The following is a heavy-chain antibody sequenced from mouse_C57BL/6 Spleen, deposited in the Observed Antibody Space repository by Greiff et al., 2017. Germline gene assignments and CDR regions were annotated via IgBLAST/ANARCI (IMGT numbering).Heavy chain of an antibody. CDR2: ISSGSSTI. Sequence: EVTLVESGGGLVKPGGSLKLSCAASGFTFSDYGMHWVRQAPEKGLEWVAYISSGSSTIYYADTVKGRFTISRDNAKNTRFLQMTRLSSEDTAMYYCARGYSYFDDWGQGTTLTVSS. J-gene: IGHJ2*01. V-gene: IGHV5-17*01. D-gene: IGHD2-3*01. CDR3: ARGYSYFDD. CDR1: GFTFSDYG.